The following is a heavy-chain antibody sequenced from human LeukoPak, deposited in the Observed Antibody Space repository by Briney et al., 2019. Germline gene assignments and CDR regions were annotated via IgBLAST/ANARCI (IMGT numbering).Heavy chain of an antibody. V-gene: IGHV3-7*01. J-gene: IGHJ4*01. CDR2: IKQDGSEK. CDR1: GFTFSSYS. Sequence: PGGSLRLSCAASGFTFSSYSMNWVRRAPGKGLEWVANIKQDGSEKYYVDSVKGRFTISRDNAKNSLYLQMNSLRAEDTAVYYCAREGITAAADYWGQGTLVTVSS. D-gene: IGHD6-13*01. CDR3: AREGITAAADY.